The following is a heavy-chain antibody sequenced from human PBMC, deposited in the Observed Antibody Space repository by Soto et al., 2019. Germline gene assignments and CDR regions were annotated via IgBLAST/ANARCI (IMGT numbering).Heavy chain of an antibody. J-gene: IGHJ5*02. CDR2: ISAYNGNT. V-gene: IGHV1-18*04. CDR3: ARDRYWRLDP. Sequence: ASVEVCCEASGYTFTSYGISWVRQAPGQGLEWMGWISAYNGNTNYAQKLQGRVTMTTDTSTSTAYMELRSLRSDDTAVYYCARDRYWRLDPWGQGTLVTVSS. CDR1: GYTFTSYG. D-gene: IGHD3-16*02.